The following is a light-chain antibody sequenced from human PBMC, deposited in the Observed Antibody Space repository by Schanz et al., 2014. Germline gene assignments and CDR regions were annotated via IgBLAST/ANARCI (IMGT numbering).Light chain of an antibody. CDR3: QSYDNNLSAVL. J-gene: IGLJ2*01. Sequence: QSVLTQPPSASGTPGQRVTISCSGSSSNIGRNTVNWYQHLPGTAPKLLIYSNTLRPSGVPDRFSNSKSGTSASLAISGLQSEDEADYYCQSYDNNLSAVLFGGGTKLTVL. CDR2: SNT. V-gene: IGLV1-44*01. CDR1: SSNIGRNT.